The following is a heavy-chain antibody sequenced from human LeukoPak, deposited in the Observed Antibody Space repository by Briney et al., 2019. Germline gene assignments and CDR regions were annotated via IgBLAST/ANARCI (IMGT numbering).Heavy chain of an antibody. CDR2: IKQDGNKK. CDR1: GFNFSSYW. CDR3: ARNLVGGDY. D-gene: IGHD3-16*01. J-gene: IGHJ4*02. V-gene: IGHV3-7*01. Sequence: GGSLRLSCAASGFNFSSYWMSWVRQAPGKGLEWMANIKQDGNKKYYVDSVKGRFTISRDNAKNSLYLQMKSLRAEDTAVYYCARNLVGGDYWGQGTLVTVSS.